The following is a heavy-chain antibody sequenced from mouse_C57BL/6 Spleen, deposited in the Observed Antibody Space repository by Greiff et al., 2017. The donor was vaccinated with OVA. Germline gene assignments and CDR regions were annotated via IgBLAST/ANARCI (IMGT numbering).Heavy chain of an antibody. CDR1: GYTFTDYE. CDR2: IDPETGGT. D-gene: IGHD3-2*02. Sequence: VQRVESGAELVRPGASVTLSCKASGYTFTDYEMHWVKQTPVHGLEWIGAIDPETGGTSYNQKFKGKAILTADKSSSTAYMELRSLTSEDSAVYYCTSDSSGPYFDYWGQGTTLTVSS. V-gene: IGHV1-15*01. CDR3: TSDSSGPYFDY. J-gene: IGHJ2*01.